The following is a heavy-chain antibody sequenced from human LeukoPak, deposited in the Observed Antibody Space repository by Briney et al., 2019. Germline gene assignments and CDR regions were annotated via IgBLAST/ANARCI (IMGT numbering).Heavy chain of an antibody. J-gene: IGHJ4*02. Sequence: PGGSLRLSCAASGFTFSSYAMSWVRQAPGKGLEWVSAISGSGGSSYYADSVKGRFTISRDNSKNTLYLQMNSLRAEDTAVYYCAKPSYDILTGSSYYFDYWGQGTLVTVSS. CDR3: AKPSYDILTGSSYYFDY. CDR2: ISGSGGSS. D-gene: IGHD3-9*01. V-gene: IGHV3-23*01. CDR1: GFTFSSYA.